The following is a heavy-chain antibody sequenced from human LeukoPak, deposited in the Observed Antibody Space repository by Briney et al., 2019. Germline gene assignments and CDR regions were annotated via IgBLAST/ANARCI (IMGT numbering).Heavy chain of an antibody. D-gene: IGHD6-19*01. V-gene: IGHV3-30*18. CDR2: ISFDGSAK. CDR3: AEERDRAGYFRY. J-gene: IGHJ4*02. Sequence: GGSLTLSCVASGFTFANSAMHWVRQAPGKGLEWVTFISFDGSAKYYADAAKGRFAISRDNSKNTLYLEMSSLGLQDTAVYFCAEERDRAGYFRYWGQGILVTVSS. CDR1: GFTFANSA.